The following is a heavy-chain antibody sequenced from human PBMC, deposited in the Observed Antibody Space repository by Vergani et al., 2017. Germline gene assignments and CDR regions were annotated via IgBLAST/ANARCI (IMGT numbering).Heavy chain of an antibody. J-gene: IGHJ6*02. CDR2: ISAYNGNT. D-gene: IGHD3-10*01. V-gene: IGHV1-18*01. CDR1: GYTVTSYG. Sequence: QVQLVQSGAEVKKPGASVKVSCKASGYTVTSYGISWVRQAPGQGLEWMGWISAYNGNTNYAQKLQGRVTMTTDTSTSTAYMELRSPRSDDTAVYYCARDQVRGFYKFYYYYYGMDVWGQGTTVTVSS. CDR3: ARDQVRGFYKFYYYYYGMDV.